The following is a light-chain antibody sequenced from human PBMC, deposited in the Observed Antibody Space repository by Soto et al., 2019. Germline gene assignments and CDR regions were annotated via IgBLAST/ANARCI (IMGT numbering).Light chain of an antibody. CDR1: QSVSSTY. V-gene: IGKV3-20*01. Sequence: EILLTQSPGTLSLSPGERATLSCRASQSVSSTYLSWYQLKPGQAPRLLIYGASSRATGIPDRFSGSGSGTDFTLTISRLEPEDFAVYYCQQYAYSLRAFGQGTKV. CDR3: QQYAYSLRA. CDR2: GAS. J-gene: IGKJ1*01.